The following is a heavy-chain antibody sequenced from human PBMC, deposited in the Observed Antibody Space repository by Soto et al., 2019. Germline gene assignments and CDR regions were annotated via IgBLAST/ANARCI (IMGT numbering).Heavy chain of an antibody. CDR2: VNPILSMS. CDR1: GDTFSVYS. D-gene: IGHD3-10*01. CDR3: ATSYGSGYRAFDY. J-gene: IGHJ4*02. Sequence: QVQLVQSGAEVKRPGSSVKDSCKASGDTFSVYSINWVRQAPGLGLEWMGRVNPILSMSNYAQRFQGRVTMTADKSTSTAYMELSGLRSEDTAMYYCATSYGSGYRAFDYWGQGALVTVSS. V-gene: IGHV1-69*04.